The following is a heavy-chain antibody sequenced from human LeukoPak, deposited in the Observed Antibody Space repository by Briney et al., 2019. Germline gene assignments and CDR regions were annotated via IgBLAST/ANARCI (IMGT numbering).Heavy chain of an antibody. J-gene: IGHJ2*01. CDR1: GFTFSSYG. CDR3: AKDGAFTGPHWWFDL. D-gene: IGHD2-8*02. CDR2: ISYDGSNK. Sequence: GGSLRLSCAASGFTFSSYGMHWVRQAPGKGLEWVAVISYDGSNKYYADSVKGRFTISRDNSKNTLYLQMNSLRAEDTAVYYCAKDGAFTGPHWWFDLWGRGTLVTVSS. V-gene: IGHV3-30*18.